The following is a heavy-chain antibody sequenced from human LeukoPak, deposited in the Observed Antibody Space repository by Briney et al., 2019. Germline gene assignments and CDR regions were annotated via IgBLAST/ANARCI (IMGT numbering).Heavy chain of an antibody. CDR1: GGSLSSYY. D-gene: IGHD4-17*01. CDR2: IYYSGST. J-gene: IGHJ6*03. CDR3: ARVPGGDYVRYYYYYYMDV. V-gene: IGHV4-59*01. Sequence: SETLSLTCTVSGGSLSSYYWSWIRQPPGKGLEWIGYIYYSGSTNYNPSLKSRVTISVDTSKNQFSQKLSHVTAADTAVYYCARVPGGDYVRYYYYYYMDVWGKGTTVTVSS.